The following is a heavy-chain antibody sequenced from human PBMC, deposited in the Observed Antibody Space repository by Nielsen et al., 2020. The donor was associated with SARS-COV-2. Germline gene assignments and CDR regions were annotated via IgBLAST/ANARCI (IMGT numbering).Heavy chain of an antibody. CDR1: GFSFSTYG. CDR3: VRGSGRSGFDY. D-gene: IGHD6-25*01. J-gene: IGHJ4*02. Sequence: GESLKISCAASGFSFSTYGMHWVRQAPGKGLEWVANMWYDGSNEYYADSVKGRFTISRDNSKNTLYLEMSSLRAEDTAGYYCVRGSGRSGFDYWGQGTLVTVSS. V-gene: IGHV3-33*08. CDR2: MWYDGSNE.